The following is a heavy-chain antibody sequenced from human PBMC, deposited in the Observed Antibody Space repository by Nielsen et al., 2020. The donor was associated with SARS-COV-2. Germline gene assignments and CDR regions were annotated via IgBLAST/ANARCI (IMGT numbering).Heavy chain of an antibody. CDR3: ASEEYRSGWSTLDM. CDR1: GGTFRSFA. D-gene: IGHD6-19*01. V-gene: IGHV1-69*13. J-gene: IGHJ4*02. Sequence: SVKVSCKASGGTFRSFAFGWVRQAPGQGLEWMGGIVVIFGTAKYAQKFQGRATITADESTSTVYMELSSLRSEDTALYFCASEEYRSGWSTLDMWGQGTLTTVSS. CDR2: IVVIFGTA.